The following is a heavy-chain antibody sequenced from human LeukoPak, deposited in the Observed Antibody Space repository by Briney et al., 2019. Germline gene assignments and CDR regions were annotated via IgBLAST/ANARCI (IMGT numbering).Heavy chain of an antibody. V-gene: IGHV3-21*01. CDR3: ARGGDYYDSSGYTIGTEYFQH. CDR2: ISSSSSYI. Sequence: GGSLRLSCAASGFTFSGYSMNWVRQAPGKGLEWVSSISSSSSYIYYADSVKGRFTISRDNAKNSLYLQMNSLRAEDTAVYYCARGGDYYDSSGYTIGTEYFQHWGQGTLVTVSS. D-gene: IGHD3-22*01. CDR1: GFTFSGYS. J-gene: IGHJ1*01.